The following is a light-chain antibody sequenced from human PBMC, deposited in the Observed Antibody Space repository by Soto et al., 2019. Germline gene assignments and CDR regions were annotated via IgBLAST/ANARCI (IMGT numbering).Light chain of an antibody. V-gene: IGKV3-15*01. CDR2: GAS. CDR1: QNVGNN. Sequence: IVLTQCPGTLSLSPGERATLSFRSSQNVGNNLVWYQQKPGQAPRLLIYGASTRAAGIPDRFSGSGSGTEFTLTISGLQSDDFAVYYCQQFNNWPPWTFGQGTKVDIK. CDR3: QQFNNWPPWT. J-gene: IGKJ1*01.